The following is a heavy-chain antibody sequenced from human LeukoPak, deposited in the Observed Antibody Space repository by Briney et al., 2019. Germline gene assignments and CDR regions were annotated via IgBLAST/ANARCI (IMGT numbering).Heavy chain of an antibody. CDR1: GFTFSSYA. CDR3: AKAHVLWWFHYFDS. Sequence: GGSLTLSCAASGFTFSSYAGSWVRQAPGKGLEWFWAICGSGGSTYYAASVKRRFTISRDNSKSTLYLQTNSLRAEHTAVYYCAKAHVLWWFHYFDSWGQGTLVTVSS. V-gene: IGHV3-23*01. J-gene: IGHJ4*02. CDR2: ICGSGGST. D-gene: IGHD2-21*01.